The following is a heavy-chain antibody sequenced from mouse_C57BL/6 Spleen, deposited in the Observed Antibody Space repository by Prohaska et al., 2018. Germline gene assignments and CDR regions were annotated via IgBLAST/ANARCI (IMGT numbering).Heavy chain of an antibody. CDR2: INPNNGGT. Sequence: HGKSLEWIGYINPNNGGTSYNQKFKGKATLTVNKSSSTAYMELRSLTSEDSAVYYCARPLYSNYLYYYAMDYWGQGTSVTVSS. CDR3: ARPLYSNYLYYYAMDY. V-gene: IGHV1-22*01. D-gene: IGHD2-5*01. J-gene: IGHJ4*01.